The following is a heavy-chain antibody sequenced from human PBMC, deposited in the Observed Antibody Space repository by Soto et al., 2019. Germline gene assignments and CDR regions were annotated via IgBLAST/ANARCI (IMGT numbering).Heavy chain of an antibody. Sequence: SETLSLTCAVYGGSFSGYYWSWIRQPPGKGLEWIGEINHSGSTNYNPSLKSRVTISVDTFKNQFSLKLSSVTAADTVVFYCARYYYGSGSYYFVYWGQGTLVTVSS. V-gene: IGHV4-34*01. CDR3: ARYYYGSGSYYFVY. CDR1: GGSFSGYY. CDR2: INHSGST. D-gene: IGHD3-10*01. J-gene: IGHJ4*02.